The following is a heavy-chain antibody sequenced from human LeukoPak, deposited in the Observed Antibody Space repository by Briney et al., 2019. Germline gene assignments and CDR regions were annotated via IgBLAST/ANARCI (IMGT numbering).Heavy chain of an antibody. D-gene: IGHD3-3*01. Sequence: TGGSLRLSCAASGFTFSNAWMSWVRQAPGKGLEWVGRIKSKTDGGTTDYAAPVKGRFTISRDDSKNTLYLQMNSLKTEDTAVYYCTKNYDFWSGYSTEQNPFDYWGQGTLVTVSS. CDR1: GFTFSNAW. CDR2: IKSKTDGGTT. V-gene: IGHV3-15*01. J-gene: IGHJ4*02. CDR3: TKNYDFWSGYSTEQNPFDY.